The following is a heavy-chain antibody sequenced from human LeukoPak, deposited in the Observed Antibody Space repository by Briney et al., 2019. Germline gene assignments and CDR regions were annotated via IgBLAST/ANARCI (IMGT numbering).Heavy chain of an antibody. J-gene: IGHJ6*02. Sequence: SETLSLTCTVSGGSISSYYWSWIRQPPGKGLEWIGYIYYSGSTNYNPSLESRVTISVDTSKNQFSLKLSSVTAADTAVYYCAREAPLYYYGMDVWGQGTTVTVSS. CDR1: GGSISSYY. V-gene: IGHV4-59*01. CDR2: IYYSGST. CDR3: AREAPLYYYGMDV.